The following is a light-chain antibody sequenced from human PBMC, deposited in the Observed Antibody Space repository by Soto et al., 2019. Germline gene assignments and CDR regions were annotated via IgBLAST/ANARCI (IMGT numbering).Light chain of an antibody. CDR2: DAS. CDR3: QQYISYPWT. V-gene: IGKV1-33*01. CDR1: QDISNY. Sequence: DIQMTQSPSSLSASVGDRVTITCQASQDISNYLNWYQQKPGKAPKLLIYDASNLETGVPSRFSGSGSGTEFTLTISSLQPDDFATYYCQQYISYPWTFGHGTQVDI. J-gene: IGKJ1*01.